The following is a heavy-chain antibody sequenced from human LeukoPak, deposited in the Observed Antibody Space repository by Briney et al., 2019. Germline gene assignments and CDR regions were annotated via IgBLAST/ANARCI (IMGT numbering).Heavy chain of an antibody. CDR2: IYYSGST. CDR1: GGSISSYY. J-gene: IGHJ6*03. D-gene: IGHD2-15*01. V-gene: IGHV4-59*12. Sequence: SETLSLTCTVSGGSISSYYWSWIRQPPGKGLEWIGYIYYSGSTNYNPSLKSRVTISVDTSKNQFSLKLSSVTAADTAVYYCARDRRAILETLYYYYMDVWGKGTTVTVSS. CDR3: ARDRRAILETLYYYYMDV.